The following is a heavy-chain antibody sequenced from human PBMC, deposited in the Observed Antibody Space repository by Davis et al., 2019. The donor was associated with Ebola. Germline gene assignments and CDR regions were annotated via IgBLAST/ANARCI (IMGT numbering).Heavy chain of an antibody. Sequence: MPPQTLSPTRIVPGPSISSYYWSWIRQPPGKGLEWIGYIYYSGSTHYNPSLKSRVTISVHTSKNQFSLRLNTVTAADTAVYYCARHPGMDVWGKGTTVTVSS. CDR2: IYYSGST. CDR3: ARHPGMDV. CDR1: GPSISSYY. V-gene: IGHV4-59*08. J-gene: IGHJ6*04.